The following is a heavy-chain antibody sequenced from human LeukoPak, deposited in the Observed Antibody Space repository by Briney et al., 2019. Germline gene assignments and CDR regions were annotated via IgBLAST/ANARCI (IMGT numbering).Heavy chain of an antibody. Sequence: ASVKVSCKASGYTFTGYYMHWVRQAPGQGLEWMGWINPNSGGTNYEPKFQGRVSMTRDSSISAAYMELSSLRSDDTAVYYCARKAVGTNGLNYWGQGTLVTVSS. CDR3: ARKAVGTNGLNY. CDR1: GYTFTGYY. J-gene: IGHJ4*02. V-gene: IGHV1-2*02. CDR2: INPNSGGT. D-gene: IGHD2-8*01.